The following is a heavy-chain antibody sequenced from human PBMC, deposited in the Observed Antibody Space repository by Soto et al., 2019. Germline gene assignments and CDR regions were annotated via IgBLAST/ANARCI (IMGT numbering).Heavy chain of an antibody. CDR3: ATHSGWRPSFDY. D-gene: IGHD6-19*01. CDR1: GYTFTGYY. V-gene: IGHV1-2*02. CDR2: INPNSGGT. Sequence: ASVKVSCKSSGYTFTGYYMHWVRQAPGQGLEWMGWINPNSGGTNYAQKFQGRVTMTRDTSISTAYMELSRLRSDDTAVYYRATHSGWRPSFDYWGQGTLVTSPQ. J-gene: IGHJ4*02.